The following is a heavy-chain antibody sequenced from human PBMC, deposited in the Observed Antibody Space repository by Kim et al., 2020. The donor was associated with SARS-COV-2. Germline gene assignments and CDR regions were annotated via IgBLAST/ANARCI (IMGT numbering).Heavy chain of an antibody. D-gene: IGHD3-22*01. V-gene: IGHV4-59*13. J-gene: IGHJ5*02. CDR2: IYYSGST. Sequence: SETLSLTCTVSGGSISSYYWSWIRQPPGKGLEWIGYIYYSGSTNYNPSLKSRVTISVDTSKNQFSLKLSSVTAADTAVYYCARIKMTTQPIITPWGQGTLVTVSS. CDR3: ARIKMTTQPIITP. CDR1: GGSISSYY.